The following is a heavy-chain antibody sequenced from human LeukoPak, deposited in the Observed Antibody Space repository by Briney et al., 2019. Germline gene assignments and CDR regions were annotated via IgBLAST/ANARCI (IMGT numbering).Heavy chain of an antibody. CDR3: ARDAIVVVPAASAYYYYMDV. J-gene: IGHJ6*03. CDR2: INPNSGGT. V-gene: IGHV1-2*02. Sequence: ASVKVSCKASGYTFTGYYMHWVRQAPGQGLEWMGWINPNSGGTNYAQKFQGRVTMTRDTSISTAYMELSRLRSDDTAVYYCARDAIVVVPAASAYYYYMDVWGKGTTVTVSS. CDR1: GYTFTGYY. D-gene: IGHD2-2*01.